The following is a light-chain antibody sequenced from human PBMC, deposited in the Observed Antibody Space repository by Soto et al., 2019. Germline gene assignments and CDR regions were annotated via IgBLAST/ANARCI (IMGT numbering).Light chain of an antibody. V-gene: IGLV2-14*01. CDR2: DVT. CDR3: NSYSGGNTLYV. Sequence: TKAASVTGLPGQSSTIPCKRTSNDIGGYNFVSWFQQHPGKAPKLLICDVTRRPSGVSDRFSGSKSGNTASLTIPGLQAEDEADYYCNSYSGGNTLYVFGSGTKVTVL. J-gene: IGLJ1*01. CDR1: SNDIGGYNF.